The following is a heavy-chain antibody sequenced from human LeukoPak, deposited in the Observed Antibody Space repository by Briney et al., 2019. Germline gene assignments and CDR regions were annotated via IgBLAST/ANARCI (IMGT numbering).Heavy chain of an antibody. J-gene: IGHJ5*02. V-gene: IGHV1-69*06. CDR2: IIPIFGTA. Sequence: SVTVSCKAFGYTFTSNYMHWVRQATGQGPEWMGWIIPIFGTANYAQKFQGRVTITADKSTSTAYMELSSLRSEHTVVYYCASGRGSSGWHSNRGFAPWGQGTLVTVSS. CDR1: GYTFTSNY. D-gene: IGHD6-19*01. CDR3: ASGRGSSGWHSNRGFAP.